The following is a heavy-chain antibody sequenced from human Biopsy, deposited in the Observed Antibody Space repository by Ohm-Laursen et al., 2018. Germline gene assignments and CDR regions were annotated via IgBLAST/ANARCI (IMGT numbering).Heavy chain of an antibody. Sequence: SETLSLTCTVSGDSISSYYWSWIRQPPGKGLEWIGYVYYTGSTDYNPSLQSRVTISVDTSKNHFSLRLRSVTPADTAMYYCASVVLGPTNDAFDLWGQGTMVVVSS. CDR1: GDSISSYY. CDR2: VYYTGST. D-gene: IGHD3-22*01. J-gene: IGHJ3*01. CDR3: ASVVLGPTNDAFDL. V-gene: IGHV4-59*01.